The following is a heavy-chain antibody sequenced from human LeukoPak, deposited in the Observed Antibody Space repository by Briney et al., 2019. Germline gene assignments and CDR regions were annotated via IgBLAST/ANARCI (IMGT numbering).Heavy chain of an antibody. J-gene: IGHJ4*02. CDR1: GFTFSIHG. Sequence: TGGSLRLSCAASGFTFSIHGMHWVRQAPGKGLEWTSYISIGSRTITYADSVKGRFSISTDEAKKSLYLHMERLRDEETAVDYCARQSPAFDYWGQGTLVTVSS. V-gene: IGHV3-48*02. CDR2: ISIGSRTI. CDR3: ARQSPAFDY.